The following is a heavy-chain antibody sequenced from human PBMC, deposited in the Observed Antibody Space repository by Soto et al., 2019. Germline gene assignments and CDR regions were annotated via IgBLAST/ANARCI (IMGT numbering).Heavy chain of an antibody. V-gene: IGHV1-69*13. CDR1: GGTFSSYA. D-gene: IGHD6-13*01. Sequence: GASVKVSCKASGGTFSSYAISWVRQAPGQGLEWMGGIIPIFGTANYAQKFQGRVTITADESTSTAYMELSSLRSEDTAVYYCARDIGIAAAGRYYYYGMDVWGQVTKVTVSS. J-gene: IGHJ6*02. CDR3: ARDIGIAAAGRYYYYGMDV. CDR2: IIPIFGTA.